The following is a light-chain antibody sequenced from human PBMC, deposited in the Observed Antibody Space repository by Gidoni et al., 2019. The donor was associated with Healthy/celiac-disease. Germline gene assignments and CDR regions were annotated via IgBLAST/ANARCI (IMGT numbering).Light chain of an antibody. V-gene: IGKV1-9*01. Sequence: DTQLTQSPSFLSASVGDRVTITCRASQGISSYLAWYQQKPGKAPKLLIYAASTLQSGVPSRCSGSGSRTEFTLTISSLQPEDFATYYCQQLNSYPLTFGGGTKVEIK. CDR2: AAS. CDR1: QGISSY. CDR3: QQLNSYPLT. J-gene: IGKJ4*01.